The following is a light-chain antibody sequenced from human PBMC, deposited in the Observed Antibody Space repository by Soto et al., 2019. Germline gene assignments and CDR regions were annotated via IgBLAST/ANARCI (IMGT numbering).Light chain of an antibody. CDR2: GND. CDR1: SSNIGGNT. J-gene: IGLJ1*01. V-gene: IGLV1-44*01. Sequence: QSVLTQPPSASRTPGQRVTISCSGSSSNIGGNTVNWYQQLPGTAPKLLIYGNDQRPSGVPDRFSGSKSGTSASLAISGLQSEDEADYYCAAWDDSLNAFVFGTGTKVTVL. CDR3: AAWDDSLNAFV.